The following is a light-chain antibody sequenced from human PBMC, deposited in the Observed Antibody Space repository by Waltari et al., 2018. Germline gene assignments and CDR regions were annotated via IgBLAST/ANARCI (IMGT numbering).Light chain of an antibody. J-gene: IGKJ1*01. Sequence: EIVLTQSPGTASLSPGERATLSFRASQSVGSSSLAWYQQKPGQAPRLVIYRASRRATGIPDRFSGSGSGTDFSLTIRSLEPEDFAVDDCQQHGTRPAKFGQGTKVEIK. V-gene: IGKV3-20*01. CDR3: QQHGTRPAK. CDR2: RAS. CDR1: QSVGSSS.